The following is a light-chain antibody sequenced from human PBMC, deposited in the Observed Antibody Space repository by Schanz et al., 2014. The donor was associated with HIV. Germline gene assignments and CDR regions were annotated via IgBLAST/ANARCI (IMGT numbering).Light chain of an antibody. V-gene: IGKV3-20*01. CDR3: QQYGTSPYT. Sequence: ETVLTQSPGSLSLSPGERATLSCRASQSLGGSQLAWYQHKPGQAPRLLIYGTSTRATDIPARFRGSGSETEFTLTISRLEPEDFAVYYCQQYGTSPYTFGQGTKLDIK. CDR2: GTS. J-gene: IGKJ2*01. CDR1: QSLGGSQ.